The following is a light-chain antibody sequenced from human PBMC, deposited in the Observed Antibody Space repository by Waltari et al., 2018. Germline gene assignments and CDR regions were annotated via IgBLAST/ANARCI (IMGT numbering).Light chain of an antibody. CDR2: DSS. J-gene: IGKJ1*01. Sequence: EVVLTQSPATLSLSPGERATLSCRASQRVSVYLAWYQQKPGQAPRLRSSDSSDRAPGVPARVSGGGAGTDFTLTISRLEPEDIAVYYCQQRTDRPPVTFGQGTRV. CDR3: QQRTDRPPVT. CDR1: QRVSVY. V-gene: IGKV3-11*01.